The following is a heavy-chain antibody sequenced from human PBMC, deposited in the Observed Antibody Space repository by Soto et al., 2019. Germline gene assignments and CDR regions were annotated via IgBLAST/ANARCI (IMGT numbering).Heavy chain of an antibody. J-gene: IGHJ4*02. V-gene: IGHV1-2*02. CDR2: INPNSGGT. Sequence: SVKVSCKAPVYTFTGYDMHWVRQAPGQGLEWMGWINPNSGGTNYAQKFQGRVTMTRDTSISTAYMELSRLRSDDTAVYYCARDLESRDILVDYWGKGTLVSVAS. CDR3: ARDLESRDILVDY. CDR1: VYTFTGYD. D-gene: IGHD5-12*01.